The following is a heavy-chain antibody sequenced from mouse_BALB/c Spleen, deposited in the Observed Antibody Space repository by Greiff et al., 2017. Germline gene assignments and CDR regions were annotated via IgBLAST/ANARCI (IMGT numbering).Heavy chain of an antibody. D-gene: IGHD1-1*02. CDR2: ISYDGSN. Sequence: EVKLVESGPGLVKPSQSLSLTCSLTGYSITSGYYWNWIRQFPGNKLEWMGYISYDGSNNYNPSLKNRISITRDTSKNQFFLKLNSVTTEDTATYYCARVGGNHGWYAMDYWGQGTSVTVSS. CDR1: GYSITSGYY. V-gene: IGHV3-6*02. J-gene: IGHJ4*01. CDR3: ARVGGNHGWYAMDY.